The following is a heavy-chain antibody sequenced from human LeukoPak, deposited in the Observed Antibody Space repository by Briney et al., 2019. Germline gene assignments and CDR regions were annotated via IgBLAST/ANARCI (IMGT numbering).Heavy chain of an antibody. Sequence: SETLSLTCTVSGGSISSSSAYWVWIRQPPGKGLEWIGSIYYSKNTYYNPSLKSRVTISADTSKNQFSLTLGSVSATDTAVYYCVSPRGFSYGYFDYWGQGTLVTVSS. CDR2: IYYSKNT. CDR1: GGSISSSSAY. J-gene: IGHJ4*02. V-gene: IGHV4-39*01. D-gene: IGHD5-18*01. CDR3: VSPRGFSYGYFDY.